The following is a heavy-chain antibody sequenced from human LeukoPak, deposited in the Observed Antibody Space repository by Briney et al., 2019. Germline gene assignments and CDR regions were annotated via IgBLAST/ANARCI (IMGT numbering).Heavy chain of an antibody. D-gene: IGHD3-10*01. CDR1: GGSISSSSYY. Sequence: PSETLSLTCTVSGGSISSSSYYWGWIRQPPGKGLEWIGSSYYSGSTYYNPSLKSRVTISVDTSKNQFSLKLSSVTAADTAVYYCARTPGYYGSGSYYNIDYWGQGTLVTVSS. CDR2: SYYSGST. J-gene: IGHJ4*02. V-gene: IGHV4-39*07. CDR3: ARTPGYYGSGSYYNIDY.